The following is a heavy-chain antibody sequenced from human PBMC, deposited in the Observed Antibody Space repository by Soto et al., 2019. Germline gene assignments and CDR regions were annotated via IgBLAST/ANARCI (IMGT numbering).Heavy chain of an antibody. D-gene: IGHD1-20*01. CDR2: INGDGSDT. Sequence: EVQLVESGGGLVQPGGSLRLSCAASGFTFSPYWIHWVRQAPGRGLVWVSRINGDGSDTNYADSVKGRFTISRDNAKNTVYLQMNSLRADDTAVYYCARDNNWQPDYWGQGTRVTVSS. J-gene: IGHJ4*02. CDR1: GFTFSPYW. V-gene: IGHV3-74*01. CDR3: ARDNNWQPDY.